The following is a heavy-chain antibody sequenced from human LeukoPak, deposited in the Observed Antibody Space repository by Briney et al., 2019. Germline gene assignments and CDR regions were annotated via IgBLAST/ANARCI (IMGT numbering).Heavy chain of an antibody. Sequence: GGSLRLSCAASGFTFSSYGMHWVRQAPGKGLEWVAFIRYDGSNKYYADSVKGRFTISRDNSKKTLYLQMKSLRAEDTAVYYCAKGFGSYYSSGVYMAYWGRGTLVTVSS. CDR2: IRYDGSNK. J-gene: IGHJ4*02. CDR3: AKGFGSYYSSGVYMAY. V-gene: IGHV3-30*02. D-gene: IGHD1-26*01. CDR1: GFTFSSYG.